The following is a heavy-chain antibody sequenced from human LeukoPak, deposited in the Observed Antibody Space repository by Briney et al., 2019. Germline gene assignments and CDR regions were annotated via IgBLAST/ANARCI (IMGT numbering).Heavy chain of an antibody. CDR1: GGSISSSNFW. CDR2: ISDGGNT. V-gene: IGHV4-4*02. D-gene: IGHD3-10*01. CDR3: ARGRGVTRDYYYGMDV. J-gene: IGHJ6*02. Sequence: PSETLSLTCAVSGGSISSSNFWWSWVRQSPGKGLEWIGEISDGGNTNYNPSLKSRVSISADKSKNQFSLDLKSVSAADRAVYYCARGRGVTRDYYYGMDVWGRGTTVTVSS.